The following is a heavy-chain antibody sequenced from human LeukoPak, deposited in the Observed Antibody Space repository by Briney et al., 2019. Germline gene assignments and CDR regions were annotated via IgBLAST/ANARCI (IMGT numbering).Heavy chain of an antibody. CDR1: GFSFISYG. V-gene: IGHV3-30*18. J-gene: IGHJ4*02. Sequence: GGSLRLSCVASGFSFISYGMHWVRQAPGKGLEWVGVISDDGRRKDYADSVKGRFAISRDNSKDTLYLQMNSLRAEDTAVYYCAKRPSDYGDYVSYFDYWGQGTLVTVSS. CDR3: AKRPSDYGDYVSYFDY. D-gene: IGHD4-17*01. CDR2: ISDDGRRK.